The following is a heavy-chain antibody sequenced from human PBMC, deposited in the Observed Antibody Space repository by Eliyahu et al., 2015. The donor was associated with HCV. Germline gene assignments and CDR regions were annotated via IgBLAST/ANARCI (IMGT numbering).Heavy chain of an antibody. Sequence: QITLKESGPTLVKPTQTLTLTCTFSGFSLSTSGVGVGWIRQPPGKALXWLALIYWDDDKRYSPSLKSRLTITKDTSKNQVVLTMTNMDPVDTATYYCAHTHFDSSGYYRLPFDYWGQGTLVTVSS. V-gene: IGHV2-5*02. CDR3: AHTHFDSSGYYRLPFDY. CDR1: GFSLSTSGVG. D-gene: IGHD3-22*01. CDR2: IYWDDDK. J-gene: IGHJ4*02.